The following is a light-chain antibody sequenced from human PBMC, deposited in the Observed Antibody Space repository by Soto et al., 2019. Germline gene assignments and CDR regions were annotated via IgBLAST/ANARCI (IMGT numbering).Light chain of an antibody. CDR1: SSDVGRYSY. CDR3: CSYAGTYRGV. J-gene: IGLJ1*01. V-gene: IGLV2-11*01. CDR2: DVS. Sequence: QSVLTQPRSVSGSPGQSVSISCAGTSSDVGRYSYVSWYQQQPGKAPKLMIYDVSERPSGVPDRFSGSKSGNTASLTISGLQAEDEADYYCCSYAGTYRGVFGTGTKVTVL.